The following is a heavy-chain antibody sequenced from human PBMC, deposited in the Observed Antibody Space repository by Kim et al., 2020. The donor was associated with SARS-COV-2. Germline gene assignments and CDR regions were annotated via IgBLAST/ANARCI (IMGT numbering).Heavy chain of an antibody. CDR1: GFTVSDKY. V-gene: IGHV3-53*01. D-gene: IGHD3-16*01. J-gene: IGHJ4*02. Sequence: GGSLRLSCAASGFTVSDKYISWVRQAPGKGLEWVSVIYAAGGTYYADFVRGRFTISRDNSKNTVFLQMNSLRAEDTAVYYCAGDYGITGLFDYWGLGTLVTISS. CDR2: IYAAGGT. CDR3: AGDYGITGLFDY.